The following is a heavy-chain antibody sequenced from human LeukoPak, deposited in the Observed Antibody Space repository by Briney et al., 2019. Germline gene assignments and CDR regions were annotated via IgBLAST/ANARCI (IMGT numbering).Heavy chain of an antibody. Sequence: ASVTVSCKASGYTFTSYAMNWVRQAPGQGLEWMGWINTNTGNPTYAQGFTGRFVFSLDTSVSTAYLQISSLKAEDTAVYYCARVFSHPVHIVGATIVHFDYWGQGTLVTVSS. J-gene: IGHJ4*02. CDR3: ARVFSHPVHIVGATIVHFDY. D-gene: IGHD1-26*01. CDR2: INTNTGNP. CDR1: GYTFTSYA. V-gene: IGHV7-4-1*02.